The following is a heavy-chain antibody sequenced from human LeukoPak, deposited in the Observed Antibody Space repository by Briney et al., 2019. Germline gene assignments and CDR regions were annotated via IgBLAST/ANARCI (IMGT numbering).Heavy chain of an antibody. V-gene: IGHV3-30-3*01. Sequence: GGSLRLSCAASGFTFSSYAMHWVRQAPGKGLEWVAVISYDGSNKYYADSVKGRFTISRDNSKNTLYLQMNSLRAEDTAVYYCAREQQLIQDYYYGMDVWGQGTTVTVSS. CDR1: GFTFSSYA. CDR3: AREQQLIQDYYYGMDV. J-gene: IGHJ6*02. D-gene: IGHD6-13*01. CDR2: ISYDGSNK.